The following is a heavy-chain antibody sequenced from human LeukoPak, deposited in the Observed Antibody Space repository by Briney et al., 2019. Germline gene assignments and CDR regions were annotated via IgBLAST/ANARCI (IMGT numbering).Heavy chain of an antibody. Sequence: ASVKVSCKASGYTFTSYYMHWVRQAPGQGLEWMGWINPNSGGTNYAQKSQGRVTMTRDTSISTAYMELSRLRSDDTAVYYCARRGSSSGSGNDFDYWGQGTLVTVSS. CDR3: ARRGSSSGSGNDFDY. CDR2: INPNSGGT. CDR1: GYTFTSYY. J-gene: IGHJ4*02. V-gene: IGHV1-2*02. D-gene: IGHD6-6*01.